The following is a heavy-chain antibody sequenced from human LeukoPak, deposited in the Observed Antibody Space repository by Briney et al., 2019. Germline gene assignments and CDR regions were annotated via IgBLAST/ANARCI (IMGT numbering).Heavy chain of an antibody. CDR3: ARGLGV. Sequence: SETLSLTCTVSGGSMSSHYWSWIRQPPGKGLEWIGYIYNSETTNYNPSLKSRVTISVDTSKNHFSLKLSSVTAADTAVYFCARGLGVWGQGTLVTVSS. CDR2: IYNSETT. J-gene: IGHJ4*02. V-gene: IGHV4-59*11. D-gene: IGHD3-16*01. CDR1: GGSMSSHY.